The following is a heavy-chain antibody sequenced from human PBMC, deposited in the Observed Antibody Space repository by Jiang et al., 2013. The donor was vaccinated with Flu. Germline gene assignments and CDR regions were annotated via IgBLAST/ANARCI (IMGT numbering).Heavy chain of an antibody. D-gene: IGHD6-13*01. CDR3: ARHEEYSSSWYYYYYYGMDV. Sequence: EWIGSIYHSGSTYYNPSLKSRVTISVDTSKNQFSLKLSSVTAADTAVYYCARHEEYSSSWYYYYYYGMDVWGQGTTVTVSS. V-gene: IGHV4-38-2*01. J-gene: IGHJ6*02. CDR2: IYHSGST.